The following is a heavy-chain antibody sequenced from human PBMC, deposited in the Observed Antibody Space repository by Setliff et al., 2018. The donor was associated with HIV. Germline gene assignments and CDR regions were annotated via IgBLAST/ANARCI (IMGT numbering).Heavy chain of an antibody. Sequence: GSLRLSCAASGFTFTTYAMHWVRQAPGKGLEWVAVISIYDGSNKYYADSVKGRFTISRDNSKDTLYLQMNSLRVEDTAIYYCAKAPGWLFLSHYWGQGTLVTVSS. CDR3: AKAPGWLFLSHY. V-gene: IGHV3-30*04. CDR1: GFTFTTYA. D-gene: IGHD3-22*01. J-gene: IGHJ4*02. CDR2: ISIYDGSNK.